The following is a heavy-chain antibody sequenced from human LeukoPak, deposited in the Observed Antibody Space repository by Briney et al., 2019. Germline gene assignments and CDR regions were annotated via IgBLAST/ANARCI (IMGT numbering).Heavy chain of an antibody. V-gene: IGHV3-21*01. D-gene: IGHD3-10*01. CDR1: GFTLNKYN. J-gene: IGHJ6*03. CDR3: ARALHGSGSYFYYYYYMDV. CDR2: ISTSSSYI. Sequence: GGSLRLSCAASGFTLNKYNMNWVRQAPGKGLERVSSISTSSSYIYYADSVKGRFTISRDNAKNSLYLQMNSLRAEDTAVYYCARALHGSGSYFYYYYYMDVWGKGTTVTISS.